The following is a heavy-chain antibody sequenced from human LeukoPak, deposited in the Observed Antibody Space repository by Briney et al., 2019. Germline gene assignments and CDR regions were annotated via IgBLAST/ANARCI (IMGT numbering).Heavy chain of an antibody. CDR1: GGSFRAFF. V-gene: IGHV4-34*01. Sequence: SETLSLTCAVSGGSFRAFFWRWIRQPPGKGLEWIGDVGHSGSADYNPSLKSRVTVSADPSKNHFSLKLSSVTAADTAVYYCARRYCSGGSCYLWGGHFDYWGQGTLVTVSS. CDR3: ARRYCSGGSCYLWGGHFDY. D-gene: IGHD2-15*01. J-gene: IGHJ4*02. CDR2: VGHSGSA.